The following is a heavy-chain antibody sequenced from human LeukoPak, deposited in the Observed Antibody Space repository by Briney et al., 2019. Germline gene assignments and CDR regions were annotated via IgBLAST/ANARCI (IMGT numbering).Heavy chain of an antibody. CDR2: IYYSGST. J-gene: IGHJ3*02. CDR1: GGSISSAGYY. V-gene: IGHV4-31*03. D-gene: IGHD3-10*01. CDR3: ARDRTGYYGSGSPTVHDAFDI. Sequence: SQTLSLTCTVSGGSISSAGYYWTWIRQHPGKGLEWIGYIYYSGSTYYNPSLKSRVTISVDTSKNQFSLNLSSVTAADTAVYYCARDRTGYYGSGSPTVHDAFDIWGQGTMVTVSS.